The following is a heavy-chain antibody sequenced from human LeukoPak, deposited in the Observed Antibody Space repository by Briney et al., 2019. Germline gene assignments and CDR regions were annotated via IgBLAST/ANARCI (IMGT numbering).Heavy chain of an antibody. Sequence: SETLSLTCAVYGGSFSGYYWSWIRQPPGKGLEWIGEINHSGSTNYNPSLKSRVTISVDTSKNQFSLKLSSVTAADTAVYYCASSLWFGELLSWGQGTLVTASS. CDR2: INHSGST. V-gene: IGHV4-34*01. J-gene: IGHJ4*02. CDR3: ASSLWFGELLS. CDR1: GGSFSGYY. D-gene: IGHD3-10*01.